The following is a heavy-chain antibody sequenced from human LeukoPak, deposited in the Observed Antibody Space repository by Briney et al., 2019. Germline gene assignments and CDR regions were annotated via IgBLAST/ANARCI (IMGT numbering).Heavy chain of an antibody. CDR2: LYYSGST. V-gene: IGHV4-61*01. CDR3: ARGSYYDIHSRSRVEY. D-gene: IGHD3-22*01. Sequence: PSETLSLTCTVPGGSVSSRSYYRSWIRQPPGKGLEWIGYLYYSGSTNYNPSLKSRVTISVDTSKNQFSLKLTSVTAADTAVYYCARGSYYDIHSRSRVEYWGQGTLVTVSS. J-gene: IGHJ4*02. CDR1: GGSVSSRSYY.